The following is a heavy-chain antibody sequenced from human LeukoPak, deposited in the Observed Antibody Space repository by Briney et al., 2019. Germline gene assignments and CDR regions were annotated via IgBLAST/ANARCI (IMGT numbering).Heavy chain of an antibody. Sequence: SETLSLTCTVSGGSISSSSYYWGWIRQPLGKGLEWIASIPYSGSTYYNPSLKSRVTISVDTSKNQFSLRLSSVTAADTAVYYCARLPTDLLAFDYWGQGTLVTVSS. CDR1: GGSISSSSYY. D-gene: IGHD2-8*02. J-gene: IGHJ4*02. CDR2: IPYSGST. V-gene: IGHV4-39*01. CDR3: ARLPTDLLAFDY.